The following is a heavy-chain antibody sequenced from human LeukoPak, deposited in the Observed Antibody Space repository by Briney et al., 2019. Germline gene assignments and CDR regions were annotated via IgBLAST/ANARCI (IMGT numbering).Heavy chain of an antibody. CDR2: IYFSRTS. CDR3: ARLFSSGDYFDY. V-gene: IGHV4-39*01. CDR1: GGSISSSSYY. J-gene: IGHJ4*02. Sequence: ETLSLTCTVSGGSISSSSYYWGWIRQPPGKGVEWIGSIYFSRTSYSNPSLNIRFTISVDTSKNQFSLKLSSVTAADTAVYYCARLFSSGDYFDYWGQGTLVTVSS. D-gene: IGHD6-19*01.